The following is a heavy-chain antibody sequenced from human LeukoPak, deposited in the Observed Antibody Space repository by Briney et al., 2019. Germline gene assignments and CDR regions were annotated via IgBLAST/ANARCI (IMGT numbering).Heavy chain of an antibody. CDR3: ASRGDYGDYLDY. V-gene: IGHV3-21*01. CDR1: GFTFSSYS. D-gene: IGHD4-17*01. J-gene: IGHJ4*02. Sequence: GGSLRLSCAASGFTFSSYSMNWVRQAPGKGLEWVSSISSSSSYIYYADSVKGRLTISRDNAKNSLYLQMNSLRAEDTAVYYCASRGDYGDYLDYWGQGTLVTVSS. CDR2: ISSSSSYI.